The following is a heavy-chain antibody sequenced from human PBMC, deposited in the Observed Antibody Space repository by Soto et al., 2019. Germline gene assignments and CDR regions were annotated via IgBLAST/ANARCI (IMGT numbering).Heavy chain of an antibody. Sequence: GESLKISCAASGFTFSSYGMHWVRQAPGKGLEWVAVISYDGSNKYYADSVKGRFTISRDNSKNTLYLQMNSLRAEDTAVYYCAKEEVPPDGSSSSLWYFDLWGRGTLVTVSS. CDR1: GFTFSSYG. D-gene: IGHD6-6*01. CDR2: ISYDGSNK. V-gene: IGHV3-30*18. CDR3: AKEEVPPDGSSSSLWYFDL. J-gene: IGHJ2*01.